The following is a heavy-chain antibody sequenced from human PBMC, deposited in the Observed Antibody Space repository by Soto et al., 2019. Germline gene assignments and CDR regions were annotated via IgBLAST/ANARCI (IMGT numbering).Heavy chain of an antibody. CDR2: IIPKLGSA. CDR1: VGGNLRDYR. D-gene: IGHD5-12*01. CDR3: ARGGEGYNFGAVY. Sequence: QVQLVQSGAEVKEPGSSVKVSCKASVGGNLRDYRTTWVRRAPGQGLEGMGGIIPKLGSANYAQKFQGRVTITADESTNSVYMELRSLRSDDTAVYYCARGGEGYNFGAVYWGQGTPVTVSS. J-gene: IGHJ4*02. V-gene: IGHV1-69*01.